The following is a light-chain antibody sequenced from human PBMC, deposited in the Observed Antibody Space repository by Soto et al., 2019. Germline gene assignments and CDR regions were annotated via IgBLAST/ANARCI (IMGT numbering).Light chain of an antibody. V-gene: IGLV2-14*01. CDR3: SSYTSSSTGYV. Sequence: QSVLTQPASVSGSPGQSITISCTGTSSDVGGYNYVSWYQQHPGKAPKLMIYDVSNRPSGVSNRFSGSKSGNTASLTISGPQAEDEADYYCSSYTSSSTGYVFGTGTKVTVL. J-gene: IGLJ1*01. CDR2: DVS. CDR1: SSDVGGYNY.